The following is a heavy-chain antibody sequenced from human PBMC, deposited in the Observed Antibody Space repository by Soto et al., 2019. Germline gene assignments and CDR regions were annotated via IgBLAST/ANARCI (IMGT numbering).Heavy chain of an antibody. D-gene: IGHD3-10*01. J-gene: IGHJ4*02. CDR3: AKSMVRGVDFDY. V-gene: IGHV3-23*01. CDR2: ISGSGGST. Sequence: GGSLRLSCAASGSTFRTYDMSWVRQAPGKGLEWVSSISGSGGSTYYADSVKGRFTISRDNSKNTLYLQMNSLRAEDTAVYYCAKSMVRGVDFDYWGQGTLVTVSS. CDR1: GSTFRTYD.